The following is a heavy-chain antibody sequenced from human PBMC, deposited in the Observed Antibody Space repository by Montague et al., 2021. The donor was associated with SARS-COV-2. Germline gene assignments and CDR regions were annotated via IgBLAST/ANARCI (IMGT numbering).Heavy chain of an antibody. J-gene: IGHJ3*01. D-gene: IGHD3-3*01. CDR3: ARGQVTISGVLSFIPAAGHLDG. CDR1: SGSFSDFY. CDR2: INHTGSA. Sequence: SETLSLTCAVYSGSFSDFYWTWIRQSPGKGLEWIGDINHTGSATYNPSLKGRVTLSIDTSKNQFSPKLHSVTPADTAVYYCARGQVTISGVLSFIPAAGHLDGWGQGTLVTVSS. V-gene: IGHV4-34*01.